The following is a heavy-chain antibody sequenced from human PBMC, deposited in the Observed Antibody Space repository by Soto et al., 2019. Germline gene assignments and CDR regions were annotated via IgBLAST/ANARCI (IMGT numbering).Heavy chain of an antibody. Sequence: GGSLRLSCAASRLAFSSYAMHWVRQAPGKGLEWVAVISYDGSNKYYADSVKGRFTISRDNSKNTLYLQMNSLRAEDTAVYYCARDGGAIRGMDVWGQGTTVTVSS. V-gene: IGHV3-30-3*01. CDR1: RLAFSSYA. D-gene: IGHD3-3*01. CDR2: ISYDGSNK. CDR3: ARDGGAIRGMDV. J-gene: IGHJ6*02.